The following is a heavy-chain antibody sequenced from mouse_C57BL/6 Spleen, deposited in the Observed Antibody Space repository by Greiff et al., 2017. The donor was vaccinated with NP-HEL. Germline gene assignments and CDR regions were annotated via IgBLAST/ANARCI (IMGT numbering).Heavy chain of an antibody. CDR1: GYTFTSYW. CDR3: ASDEYAMDY. Sequence: QVQLQQPGAELVMPGASVKLSCKASGYTFTSYWMHWVKQRPGQGLEWIGEIDPSDSYTNYNQKFKGKSTLTVDKSSSTAYMQLSSLTSEDSAVYYCASDEYAMDYWGQRTSVTVSS. CDR2: IDPSDSYT. J-gene: IGHJ4*01. V-gene: IGHV1-69*01.